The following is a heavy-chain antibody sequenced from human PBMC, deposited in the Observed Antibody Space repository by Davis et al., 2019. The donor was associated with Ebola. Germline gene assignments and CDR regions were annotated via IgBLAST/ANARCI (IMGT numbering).Heavy chain of an antibody. Sequence: ASVKVSCKASGYTFTGYFIHWVRQAPGQGLEWMGWIKLNSGGTNYAQRFQDRVTMTRDTSISTAYMELSSLTSDDTAVYYCARDLSGDNILCPDYWGQGTLVTVSS. CDR1: GYTFTGYF. CDR3: ARDLSGDNILCPDY. D-gene: IGHD1-26*01. J-gene: IGHJ4*02. CDR2: IKLNSGGT. V-gene: IGHV1-2*02.